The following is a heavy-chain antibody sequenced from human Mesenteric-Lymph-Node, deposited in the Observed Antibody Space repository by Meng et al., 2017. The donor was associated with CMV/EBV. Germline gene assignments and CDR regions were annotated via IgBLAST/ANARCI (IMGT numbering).Heavy chain of an antibody. CDR3: ARDGDYYDSSGYNPFDY. D-gene: IGHD3-22*01. CDR2: IYYSGST. V-gene: IGHV4-39*07. CDR1: GGSISSSSYY. J-gene: IGHJ4*02. Sequence: QLQLQESGPGLVKPSETLSLTCTVPGGSISSSSYYGGWIRQPPGKGLEWIGSIYYSGSTYYNPSLKSRVTISVDTSKNQFSLKLSSVTAADTAVYYCARDGDYYDSSGYNPFDYWGQGTLVTVSS.